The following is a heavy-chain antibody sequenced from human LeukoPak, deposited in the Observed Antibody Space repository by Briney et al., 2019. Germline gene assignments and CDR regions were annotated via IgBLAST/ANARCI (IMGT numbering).Heavy chain of an antibody. CDR2: ISYDGSNK. CDR3: ARGGSGWPTPIDY. CDR1: GFTFSSYG. Sequence: PGRSLRLSCAASGFTFSSYGMHWVRQAPGKGLEWVAVISYDGSNKYYADSVKGRFTISRDNAKNSLYLQMNSLRAEDTAVYYCARGGSGWPTPIDYWGQGTLVTVSS. J-gene: IGHJ4*02. V-gene: IGHV3-30*03. D-gene: IGHD6-19*01.